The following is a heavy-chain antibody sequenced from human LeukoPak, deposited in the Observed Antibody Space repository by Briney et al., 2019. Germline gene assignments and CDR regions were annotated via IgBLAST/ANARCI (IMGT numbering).Heavy chain of an antibody. CDR3: ARKLLGSGNYLFDC. Sequence: GGSLRLSCAASGFTFSSYEMNWVRQAPGKGLEWVSYISSSGSTIYYADSVKGRFTISRDNAKNSLYLQMNSLRDEDTAVYYCARKLLGSGNYLFDCWGQGTLVTVSS. J-gene: IGHJ4*02. D-gene: IGHD3-10*01. V-gene: IGHV3-48*03. CDR2: ISSSGSTI. CDR1: GFTFSSYE.